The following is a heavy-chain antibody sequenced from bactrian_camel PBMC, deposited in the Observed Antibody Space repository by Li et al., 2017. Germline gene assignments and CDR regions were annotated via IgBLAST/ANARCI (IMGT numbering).Heavy chain of an antibody. V-gene: IGHV3S53*01. D-gene: IGHD1*01. CDR1: GRTYENYC. J-gene: IGHJ4*01. CDR3: AADLVTDGPFLNDTEYYY. CDR2: IAADGRT. Sequence: HVQLVESGGGSVQAGGSLRLACTISGRTYENYCMGWFRRHSGQGREGIAAIAADGRTNYADSVQGRFTISRDGAKNVILLQMDSLKPEDTSTYYCAADLVTDGPFLNDTEYYYWGQGTQVTVS.